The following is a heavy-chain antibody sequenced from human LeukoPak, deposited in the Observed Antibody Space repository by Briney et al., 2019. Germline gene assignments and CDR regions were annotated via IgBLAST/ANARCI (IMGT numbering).Heavy chain of an antibody. CDR3: ARHELWYGSGPFDY. CDR2: INHSGST. Sequence: PSETLSLTCAVCGGSFSGYYWSWIRQPPGKGLEWIGDINHSGSTNYNPSLKSRVTISVDTSKNQFSLKLSSVTAAAAAVYYCARHELWYGSGPFDYWGQGTLVTVSS. CDR1: GGSFSGYY. J-gene: IGHJ4*02. V-gene: IGHV4-34*01. D-gene: IGHD3-10*01.